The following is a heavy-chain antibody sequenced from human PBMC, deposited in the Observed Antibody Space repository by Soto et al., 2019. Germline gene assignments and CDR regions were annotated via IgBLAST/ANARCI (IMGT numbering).Heavy chain of an antibody. D-gene: IGHD3-10*01. CDR1: GGSISSYY. J-gene: IGHJ5*02. V-gene: IGHV4-59*12. CDR2: IYYSGXT. Sequence: PSETLSLTCTVSGGSISSYYWSSIRQPPGKGLEWIGYIYYSGXTXXXXXXXXXXXXXXDTXXIQXXXXXXXXXAADTAVYYCAGSINPWGQGTLVTVSS. CDR3: AGSINP.